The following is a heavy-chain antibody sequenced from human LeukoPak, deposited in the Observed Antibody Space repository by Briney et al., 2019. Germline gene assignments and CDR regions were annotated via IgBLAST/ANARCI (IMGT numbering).Heavy chain of an antibody. J-gene: IGHJ4*02. Sequence: GGSLRLSCAASGFTFSSYGMHWVRQAPGKGLEWDSAISGSGGSTYYADSVKGRFTISRDNSKNTLYLQMNSLRAEDTAVYYCARRVSSSWYFFDYWGQGTLVTVSS. CDR1: GFTFSSYG. CDR2: ISGSGGST. CDR3: ARRVSSSWYFFDY. V-gene: IGHV3-23*01. D-gene: IGHD6-13*01.